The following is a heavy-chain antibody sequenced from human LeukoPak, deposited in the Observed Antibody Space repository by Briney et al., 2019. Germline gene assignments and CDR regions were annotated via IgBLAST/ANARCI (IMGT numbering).Heavy chain of an antibody. CDR2: INWNGGST. CDR3: AKRDEMRITMIVVVSFDY. V-gene: IGHV3-20*04. CDR1: GLTFDDYG. Sequence: GGSLRLSCAASGLTFDDYGMSWVRQAPGKGLEWVSGINWNGGSTGYADSVKGRFTISRDNSKNTLYLQMNSLRAEDTAVYYCAKRDEMRITMIVVVSFDYWGQGTLVTVSS. D-gene: IGHD3-22*01. J-gene: IGHJ4*02.